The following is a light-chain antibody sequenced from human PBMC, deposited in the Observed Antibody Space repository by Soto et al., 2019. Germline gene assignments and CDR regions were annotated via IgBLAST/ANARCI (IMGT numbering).Light chain of an antibody. Sequence: EIVFTQSPSTLSLSPCERATLSCMASQSVSSYLAWYQQKPGQAPRLLIYDASNRATGIPARFSGSGSGTDFTLTISSLEPEDFAVYYCQQRSNWPPWTFGQGTKVDIK. CDR1: QSVSSY. CDR3: QQRSNWPPWT. CDR2: DAS. V-gene: IGKV3-11*01. J-gene: IGKJ1*01.